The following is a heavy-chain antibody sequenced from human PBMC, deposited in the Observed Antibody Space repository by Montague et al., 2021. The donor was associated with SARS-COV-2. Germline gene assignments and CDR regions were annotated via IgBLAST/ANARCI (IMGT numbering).Heavy chain of an antibody. CDR1: GGSFSGYY. CDR3: ARGPTNNIGMVATRLDY. J-gene: IGHJ4*02. Sequence: SETQSLTCAVYGGSFSGYYWSWIRQPPGKGLEWIGEINHSGSTNYNPSLKSRVTISVDTSNNQFSLKLTSVTAADTAVYYCARGPTNNIGMVATRLDYWGQGTLVTVSS. D-gene: IGHD5-12*01. CDR2: INHSGST. V-gene: IGHV4-34*01.